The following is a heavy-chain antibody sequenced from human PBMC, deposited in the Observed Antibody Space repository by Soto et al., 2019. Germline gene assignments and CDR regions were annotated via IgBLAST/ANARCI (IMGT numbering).Heavy chain of an antibody. CDR2: IYPGDSDT. CDR1: GYSFTSYW. J-gene: IGHJ5*02. CDR3: ARSLIDCSSRSCYRSNWLGR. D-gene: IGHD2-2*01. Sequence: GESRKISCKGSGYSFTSYWIGWVRQMPGKGLEWMGIIYPGDSDTRYSPSFQGQVTISADKSISTAYLQWSSLKASDTAMYYSARSLIDCSSRSCYRSNWLGRCGQGCLVTVYS. V-gene: IGHV5-51*01.